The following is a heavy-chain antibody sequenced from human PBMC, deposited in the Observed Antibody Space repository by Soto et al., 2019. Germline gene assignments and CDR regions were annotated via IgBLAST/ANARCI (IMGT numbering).Heavy chain of an antibody. Sequence: TSETLSLTCTVSGGSISSGGYCWNWIRQHPGKGLEWIGNIYYDGSTNYNPSLKSRVTISVDTSKNQFSLRLNSVTAADTAVYYCARHLSGVDAFHIWGPGTMVTVSS. CDR2: IYYDGST. V-gene: IGHV4-61*08. CDR3: ARHLSGVDAFHI. J-gene: IGHJ3*02. CDR1: GGSISSGGYC. D-gene: IGHD7-27*01.